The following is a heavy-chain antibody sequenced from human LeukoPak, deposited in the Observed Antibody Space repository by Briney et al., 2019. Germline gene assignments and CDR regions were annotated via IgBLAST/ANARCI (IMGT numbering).Heavy chain of an antibody. CDR3: AKDPTWIQLWHSDY. D-gene: IGHD5-18*01. CDR2: INSDGSIT. CDR1: GFTFSTYW. V-gene: IGHV3-74*01. Sequence: PGGSLRLSCAASGFTFSTYWMHWVRQGPGKGLVWVSRINSDGSITTYADSVKGRFTISRDNAKNTLYLQMNSLRAEDTAVYYCAKDPTWIQLWHSDYWGQGTLVTVSS. J-gene: IGHJ4*02.